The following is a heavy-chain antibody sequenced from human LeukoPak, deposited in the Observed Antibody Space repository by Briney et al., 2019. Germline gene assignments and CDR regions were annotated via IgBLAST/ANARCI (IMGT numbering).Heavy chain of an antibody. CDR1: GGSISSGGYY. CDR3: AKQGLGAFGEPFDY. D-gene: IGHD3-10*01. J-gene: IGHJ4*02. V-gene: IGHV4-30-4*08. Sequence: SETLSLTCTVSGGSISSGGYYWSWIRQHPGKGLEWIGYIYYSGSTYYNPSLKSRVTISVDTSKNQFSLKLSSVTAADTAVYYCAKQGLGAFGEPFDYWGQGTLVTVSS. CDR2: IYYSGST.